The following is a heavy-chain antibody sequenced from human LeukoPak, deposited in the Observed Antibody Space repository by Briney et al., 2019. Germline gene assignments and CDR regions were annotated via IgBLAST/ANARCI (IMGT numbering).Heavy chain of an antibody. CDR1: GYSFNSYG. CDR2: ISAYDGDT. J-gene: IGHJ3*01. V-gene: IGHV1-18*01. CDR3: ARDYYYDSNGYPDDTFDV. Sequence: ASVKVSCKASGYSFNSYGTSWVRQAPGQGLEWMGWISAYDGDTNYEQKLQGRVTLTTDTSTSTVYMELRSLRSDDTAVYYCARDYYYDSNGYPDDTFDVWGQGTMLNVSS. D-gene: IGHD3-22*01.